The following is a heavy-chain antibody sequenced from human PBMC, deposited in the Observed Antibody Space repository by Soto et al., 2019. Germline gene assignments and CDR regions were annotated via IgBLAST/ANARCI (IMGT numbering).Heavy chain of an antibody. Sequence: GESLKISCKGSGYSFTSYWISWVRQMPGKGLEWMGRIDPSDSYTNYSPSFQGHVTISADKSISTAYLQWSSLKASDTAMYYCARHDIVVVPAAIYYGKDVWDQGTTVTVSS. CDR3: ARHDIVVVPAAIYYGKDV. J-gene: IGHJ6*02. CDR2: IDPSDSYT. V-gene: IGHV5-10-1*01. CDR1: GYSFTSYW. D-gene: IGHD2-2*01.